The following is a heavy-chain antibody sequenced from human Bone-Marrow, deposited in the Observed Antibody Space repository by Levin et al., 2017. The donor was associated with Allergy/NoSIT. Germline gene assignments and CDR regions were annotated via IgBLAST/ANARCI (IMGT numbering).Heavy chain of an antibody. Sequence: KISCKASGGTFSSYAISWVRQAPGQGLEWMGGIIPIFGTANYAQKFQGRVTITADESTSTAYMELSSLRSEDTAVYYCARVAPYSSSWYSSRPQYDYWGQGTLVTVSS. CDR2: IIPIFGTA. CDR1: GGTFSSYA. J-gene: IGHJ4*02. CDR3: ARVAPYSSSWYSSRPQYDY. D-gene: IGHD6-13*01. V-gene: IGHV1-69*01.